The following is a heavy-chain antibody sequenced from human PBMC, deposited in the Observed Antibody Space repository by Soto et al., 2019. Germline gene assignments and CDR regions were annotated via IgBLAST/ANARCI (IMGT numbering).Heavy chain of an antibody. J-gene: IGHJ4*02. V-gene: IGHV3-30*18. CDR3: EKVMRVRGVTSGADY. CDR1: GFTFSSYG. Sequence: QVQLVESGGGVVQPGRSLRLSCAASGFTFSSYGMHWVRQAPGKGLEWVALISYDGSDNYYAGSVKGRFTISRDNSKNTLYLQMNSLRAEDTAVYYCEKVMRVRGVTSGADYWGQGTLVTVSS. D-gene: IGHD3-10*01. CDR2: ISYDGSDN.